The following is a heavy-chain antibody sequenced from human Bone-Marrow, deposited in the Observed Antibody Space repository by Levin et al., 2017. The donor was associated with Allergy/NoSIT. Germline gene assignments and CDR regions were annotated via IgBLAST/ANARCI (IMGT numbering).Heavy chain of an antibody. Sequence: HPGGSLRLSCVASGFTLSGYAMHWVRQAPGQGLEWVAVISYDGTKKFYADSVKGRFTISRDNGETTVTLQMNSLKPEDTAVYFCARDRTFSLAAPGTRRSAYRNYYYGMNLWGLGTTVTVSS. D-gene: IGHD6-13*01. CDR1: GFTLSGYA. J-gene: IGHJ6*02. CDR3: ARDRTFSLAAPGTRRSAYRNYYYGMNL. CDR2: ISYDGTKK. V-gene: IGHV3-30*04.